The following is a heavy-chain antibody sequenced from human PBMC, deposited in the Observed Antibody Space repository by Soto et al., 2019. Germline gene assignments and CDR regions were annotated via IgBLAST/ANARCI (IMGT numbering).Heavy chain of an antibody. CDR1: GFIFSTYW. CDR2: INSDGSSL. V-gene: IGHV3-74*01. J-gene: IGHJ5*02. CDR3: ASKYVFGSPFGFDP. Sequence: EVQLVESGGGLVQPGGSLILSCAASGFIFSTYWMHWGRQAPGKGLVWVSRINSDGSSLSNADSVKGRFTICRDNGKNTLYLQVNRLKAEEPAVLSCASKYVFGSPFGFDPWGQGTLVPVPS. D-gene: IGHD3-3*01.